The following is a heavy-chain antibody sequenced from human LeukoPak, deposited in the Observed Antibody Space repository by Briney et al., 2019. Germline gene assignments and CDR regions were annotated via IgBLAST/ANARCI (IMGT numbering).Heavy chain of an antibody. CDR1: GFTFTGYA. J-gene: IGHJ6*03. Sequence: PGGSLRLSCAASGFTFTGYAMTWVRQAPGKGLEWVSTTTGSGGSSYYADSVMGRFPISRDNSKNTLFLQMNGLRAEDTAVYYCAKGVVVVAASYYYMDVWGKGTTVTVSS. CDR3: AKGVVVVAASYYYMDV. V-gene: IGHV3-23*01. D-gene: IGHD2-15*01. CDR2: TTGSGGSS.